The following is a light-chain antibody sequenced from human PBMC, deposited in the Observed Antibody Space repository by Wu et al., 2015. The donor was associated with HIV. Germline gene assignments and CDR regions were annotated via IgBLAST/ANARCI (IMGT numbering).Light chain of an antibody. J-gene: IGKJ1*01. CDR3: QQYDNWPPWT. V-gene: IGKV3-15*01. CDR1: QSVNNK. Sequence: IVLTQSPGTLSLSPGERATLSCRTSQSVNNKLAWYQQRPGQAPRLLIYGAFLRATGIPARFSGSGSGTDFTLTINNMQSEDFAMYFCQQYDNWPPWTFGQGTKVEIK. CDR2: GAF.